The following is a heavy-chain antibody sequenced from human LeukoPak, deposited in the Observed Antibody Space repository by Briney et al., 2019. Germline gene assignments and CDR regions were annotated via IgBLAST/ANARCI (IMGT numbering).Heavy chain of an antibody. CDR3: ARDNQIIVGATEFDY. V-gene: IGHV4-39*07. J-gene: IGHJ4*02. Sequence: SETLSLTCTVSGGSISSSSYYWGWIRQPPGKGLEWIGSIYYSGSTYYNPSLKSRVTISVDTSKNQFSLKLSSVTAADTAVYYCARDNQIIVGATEFDYWGQGTLVTVSS. CDR1: GGSISSSSYY. CDR2: IYYSGST. D-gene: IGHD1-26*01.